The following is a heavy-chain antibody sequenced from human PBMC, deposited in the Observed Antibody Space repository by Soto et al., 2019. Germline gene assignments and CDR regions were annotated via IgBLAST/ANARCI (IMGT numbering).Heavy chain of an antibody. CDR2: ISGNGGST. Sequence: GGSLRLSCAASGFTFSSYAMSWVRQAPGKGLEWVSAISGNGGSTYYADSVKGRFTISRDNSKNTLYLQMNSLRAEDTAVYYCAKTLERYNWNDDPFGDYYYYMDVWGKGTTVTVSS. CDR3: AKTLERYNWNDDPFGDYYYYMDV. CDR1: GFTFSSYA. V-gene: IGHV3-23*01. J-gene: IGHJ6*03. D-gene: IGHD1-1*01.